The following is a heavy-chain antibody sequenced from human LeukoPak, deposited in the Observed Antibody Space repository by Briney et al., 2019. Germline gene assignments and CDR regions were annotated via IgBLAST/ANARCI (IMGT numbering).Heavy chain of an antibody. CDR1: GFTFSNYA. J-gene: IGHJ4*02. D-gene: IGHD3-10*01. V-gene: IGHV3-23*01. CDR3: AKDLREAHLFGFNCFDY. CDR2: ISGSGVGT. Sequence: PGGSLRLSCAASGFTFSNYAMTWVRQAPGKGLEWVSVISGSGVGTYYADSVKGRFTISRDNSKNTLYLQMNSLRAEDTAVYYCAKDLREAHLFGFNCFDYWGQGTLVTVSS.